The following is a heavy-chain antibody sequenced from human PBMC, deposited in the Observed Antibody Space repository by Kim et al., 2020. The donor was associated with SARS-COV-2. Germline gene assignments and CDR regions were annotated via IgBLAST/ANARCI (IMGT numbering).Heavy chain of an antibody. Sequence: SETLSLTCTVSGGSISSYYWSWIRQPPGKGLEWIGYISSRGRTTSHPSLHSRFPLSVSTSNHPFSLTLSSVTAADTAVYYCARHQEGYSSGWWIDYWGQGTLVTVSS. V-gene: IGHV4-59*08. CDR1: GGSISSYY. J-gene: IGHJ4*02. CDR2: ISSRGRT. D-gene: IGHD6-19*01. CDR3: ARHQEGYSSGWWIDY.